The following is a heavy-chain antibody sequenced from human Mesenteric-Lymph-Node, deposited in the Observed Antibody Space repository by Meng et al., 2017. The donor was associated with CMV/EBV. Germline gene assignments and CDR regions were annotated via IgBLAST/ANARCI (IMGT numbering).Heavy chain of an antibody. D-gene: IGHD4-23*01. V-gene: IGHV4-34*01. J-gene: IGHJ4*02. CDR1: GGSFSGYY. Sequence: QGQLHKGGAGLLKPSETLALTCAVYGGSFSGYYWSWIRQPPGKGLEWIGEINHSGSTNYNPSLKSRVTISVDTSKNQFSLKLSSVTAADTAVYYCARHQRWLKSEGGFNYWGQGTLVTASS. CDR3: ARHQRWLKSEGGFNY. CDR2: INHSGST.